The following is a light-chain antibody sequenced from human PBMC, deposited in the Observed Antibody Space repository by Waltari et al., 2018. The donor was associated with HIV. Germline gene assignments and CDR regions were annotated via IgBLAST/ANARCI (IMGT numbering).Light chain of an antibody. CDR1: QCISFY. CDR2: TAS. J-gene: IGKJ5*01. V-gene: IGKV1-39*01. Sequence: DIEVTQSPSSLSASVGDRVTITCRTSQCISFYFNWYQQKPGKAPKLLIYTASILQSGVPARFSGSGSGTEFTLTINGVQPEDFATYYCQHSYLAPFTFGQGTRLEIK. CDR3: QHSYLAPFT.